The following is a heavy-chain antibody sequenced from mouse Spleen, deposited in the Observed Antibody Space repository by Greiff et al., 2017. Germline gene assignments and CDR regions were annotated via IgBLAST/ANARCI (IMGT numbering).Heavy chain of an antibody. Sequence: VQLQQSGAELVRPGTSVKVSCKASGYAFTNYLIEWVKQRPGQGLEWIGVINPGSGGTNYNEKFKGKATLTADKSSSTAYMQLSSLTSDDSAVYFCAREGDAWFAYWGQGTLVTVSA. J-gene: IGHJ3*01. CDR3: AREGDAWFAY. CDR2: INPGSGGT. CDR1: GYAFTNYL. V-gene: IGHV1-54*01. D-gene: IGHD3-3*01.